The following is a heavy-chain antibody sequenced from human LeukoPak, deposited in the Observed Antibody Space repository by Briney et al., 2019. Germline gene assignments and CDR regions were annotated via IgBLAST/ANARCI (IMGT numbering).Heavy chain of an antibody. CDR2: IYHSGST. V-gene: IGHV4-4*02. CDR1: GGSISSSNW. CDR3: ARETYGDFRFDY. Sequence: ASETLSLTCAVSGGSISSSNWWSWVRQPPGKGLEWIGEIYHSGSTNYNPSLKSRVTISVDTSKNQFSLKLSSVTAADTAVYYCARETYGDFRFDYWGQGTLVTVSS. D-gene: IGHD4-17*01. J-gene: IGHJ4*02.